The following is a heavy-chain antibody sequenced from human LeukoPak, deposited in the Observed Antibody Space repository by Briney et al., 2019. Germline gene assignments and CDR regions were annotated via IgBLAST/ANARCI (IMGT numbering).Heavy chain of an antibody. J-gene: IGHJ5*02. Sequence: SETLSLTCTVSGYSISSGYYWGWIRQPPGKGLEWIGSIYHSGSTNYNPSLKSRVTISVDTSKNQFSLKLSSVTAADTAVYYCARRKLRFLEWSPRYNWFDPWGQGTLVTVSS. D-gene: IGHD3-3*01. V-gene: IGHV4-38-2*02. CDR1: GYSISSGYY. CDR2: IYHSGST. CDR3: ARRKLRFLEWSPRYNWFDP.